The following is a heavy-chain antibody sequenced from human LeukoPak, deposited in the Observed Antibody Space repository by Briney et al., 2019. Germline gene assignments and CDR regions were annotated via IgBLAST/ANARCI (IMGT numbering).Heavy chain of an antibody. CDR3: ARDGHGDFWRARRTYYMDV. J-gene: IGHJ6*03. CDR1: GFTFSSYW. CDR2: IKQDGSEK. V-gene: IGHV3-7*01. D-gene: IGHD3-3*01. Sequence: GGSLRLSCAASGFTFSSYWMSWVRQAPGKGLEWVANIKQDGSEKYYVDSVKGRFTISRDNAKSSLYLQMNSLRAEDTAVYYCARDGHGDFWRARRTYYMDVWGKGTTVTVSS.